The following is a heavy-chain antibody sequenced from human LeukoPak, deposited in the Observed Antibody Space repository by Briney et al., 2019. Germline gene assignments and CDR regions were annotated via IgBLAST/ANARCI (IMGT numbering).Heavy chain of an antibody. Sequence: KTSETLSLTCAVSGGSISSYYWSWIRQPPGKGLEWIGYIYYSGSTNYNPSLKGRVTISVDTSKNQFSLKLSSVTAADTAVYYCARDGDNAFDIWGQGTMVTVSS. CDR2: IYYSGST. CDR1: GGSISSYY. D-gene: IGHD3-3*01. V-gene: IGHV4-59*01. CDR3: ARDGDNAFDI. J-gene: IGHJ3*02.